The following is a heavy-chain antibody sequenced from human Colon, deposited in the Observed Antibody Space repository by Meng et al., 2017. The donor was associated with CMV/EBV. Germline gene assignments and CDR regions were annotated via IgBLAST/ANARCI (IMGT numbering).Heavy chain of an antibody. CDR2: TSRSGSTK. V-gene: IGHV3-11*01. CDR1: GFNFSDHY. D-gene: IGHD4-11*01. Sequence: GGSLRLSCVASGFNFSDHYMSWIRQVPGKGLEWVSFTSRSGSTKNYADSVKGRFTISRDNTKNSLFLQLNSLRADDTAIYHCVREVPVTTFFDLWGQGTLVTVSS. J-gene: IGHJ4*02. CDR3: VREVPVTTFFDL.